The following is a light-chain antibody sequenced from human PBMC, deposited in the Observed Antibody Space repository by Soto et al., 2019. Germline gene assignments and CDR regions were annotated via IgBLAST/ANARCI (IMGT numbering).Light chain of an antibody. CDR3: QQYYSTPPT. CDR1: QSVLYSSNNKNY. J-gene: IGKJ1*01. Sequence: DIVMTQSPDSLAVSLGERATINCKSSQSVLYSSNNKNYLAGYQQKPGQPPKLLIYWASTRESGVPDRFSGSGSGKDFTLTISSLQAEDVAVYYCQQYYSTPPTFGQGTKVEIK. V-gene: IGKV4-1*01. CDR2: WAS.